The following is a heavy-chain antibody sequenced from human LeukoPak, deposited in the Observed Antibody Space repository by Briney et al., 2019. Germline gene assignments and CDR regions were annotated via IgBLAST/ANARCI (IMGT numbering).Heavy chain of an antibody. CDR1: GYTFTSYG. V-gene: IGHV1-18*01. J-gene: IGHJ5*02. CDR2: ISAYNGNT. D-gene: IGHD2-2*01. Sequence: RASVKVSCKASGYTFTSYGISWVRQAPGQGLEWMGWISAYNGNTNYAQKLQGRVTMTTDTSTSTAYMELRSLRSDDTAVYYCARYCSSTSCYEGDNWFDPWGQGTLVTVSS. CDR3: ARYCSSTSCYEGDNWFDP.